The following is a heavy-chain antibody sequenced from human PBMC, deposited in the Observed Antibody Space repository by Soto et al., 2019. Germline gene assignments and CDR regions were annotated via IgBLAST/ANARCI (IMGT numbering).Heavy chain of an antibody. J-gene: IGHJ4*02. D-gene: IGHD3-16*01. Sequence: PGGSLRLSCAVSGFSFTNYEMNWVRQAPGKGLEWIAYIGLSGDTIYYADSVKGRFTISRDHAKNSLELQMNSLRADDTALNYCARESFSASPNFFDYWGRGTQVTVSS. V-gene: IGHV3-48*03. CDR2: IGLSGDTI. CDR3: ARESFSASPNFFDY. CDR1: GFSFTNYE.